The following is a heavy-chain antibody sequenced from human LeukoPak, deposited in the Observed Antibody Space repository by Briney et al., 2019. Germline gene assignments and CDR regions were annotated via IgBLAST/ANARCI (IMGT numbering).Heavy chain of an antibody. CDR2: ISYDGSNK. V-gene: IGHV3-30*18. D-gene: IGHD6-13*01. CDR3: AKELAASTWGGWEDYFDY. J-gene: IGHJ4*02. CDR1: GFTFRSYG. Sequence: GGSLRLSCAPSGFTFRSYGLHWVRQAPGKGLEWVAVISYDGSNKFYADSVKGRFTISRDNSKSTLYLQMNSLRAEDTAVYYCAKELAASTWGGWEDYFDYWGQGTLVTVSA.